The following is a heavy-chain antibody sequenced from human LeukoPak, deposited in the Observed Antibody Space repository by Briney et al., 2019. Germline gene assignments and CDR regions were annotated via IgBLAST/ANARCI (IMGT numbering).Heavy chain of an antibody. D-gene: IGHD3-10*01. Sequence: ASVKVSCKASGYTVTGYHTHWVRQAPGQGLEWMGWINPNSGGTNYAQKFQGRVTMTRDTSINTAYMELSRLRSDDTAVYYCAGDMVRGVILRRVLEYWGQGTLVTVSS. CDR3: AGDMVRGVILRRVLEY. CDR1: GYTVTGYH. V-gene: IGHV1-2*02. J-gene: IGHJ4*02. CDR2: INPNSGGT.